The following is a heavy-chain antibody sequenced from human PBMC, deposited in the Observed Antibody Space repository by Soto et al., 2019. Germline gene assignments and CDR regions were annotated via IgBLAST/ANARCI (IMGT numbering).Heavy chain of an antibody. CDR2: ISSRHNPT. CDR3: VRDKDGSYNFDY. CDR1: GFTFNTYY. Sequence: QVQLVESGGGLDKSGGSLRLPCGASGFTFNTYYMTCTRRAPGKGLEWVSYISSRHNPTYYADSVKGRFTISRDNAKNSLYLEMTSLRADDTAVYYCVRDKDGSYNFDYWGQGTLVTVSS. J-gene: IGHJ4*02. V-gene: IGHV3-11*01. D-gene: IGHD1-26*01.